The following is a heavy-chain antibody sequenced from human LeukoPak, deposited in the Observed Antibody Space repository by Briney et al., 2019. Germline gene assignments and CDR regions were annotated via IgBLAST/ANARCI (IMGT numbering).Heavy chain of an antibody. CDR3: ARDSCSSTTCYLGDY. CDR2: MSPKSGNT. V-gene: IGHV1-8*01. J-gene: IGHJ4*02. CDR1: GYTFTSYD. Sequence: ASVKVSCKASGYTFTSYDINWVRQATGQGLEWMGWMSPKSGNTGYAQKFQGRVTMTTDTATSTAYMELRSLRSDDTAVYYCARDSCSSTTCYLGDYWGQGTLVTVSS. D-gene: IGHD2-2*01.